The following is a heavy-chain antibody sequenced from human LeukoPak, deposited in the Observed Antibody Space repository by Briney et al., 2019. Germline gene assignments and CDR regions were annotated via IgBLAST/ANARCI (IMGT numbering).Heavy chain of an antibody. J-gene: IGHJ5*02. Sequence: GGSLRLSCAASGFTFSSYSMNWVRQAPGRGLEWVSSISSSGSTIYYADSVKGRFTISRDNAKNSLYLQMNSLRAEDTAVYYCARHAINGWFDPWGQGTLVTVSS. CDR3: ARHAINGWFDP. CDR1: GFTFSSYS. CDR2: ISSSGSTI. V-gene: IGHV3-21*04. D-gene: IGHD2-8*01.